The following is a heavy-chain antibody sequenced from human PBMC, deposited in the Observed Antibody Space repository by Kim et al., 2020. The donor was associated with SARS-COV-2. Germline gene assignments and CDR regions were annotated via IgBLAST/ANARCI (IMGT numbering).Heavy chain of an antibody. CDR3: ATEGGDYDDHGGRMDV. CDR1: GRTISSGGYY. D-gene: IGHD4-17*01. V-gene: IGHV4-31*03. Sequence: SETLSLTCTVPGRTISSGGYYWSWIRHRPGKGLEWIGYIDYRGRTYHNPSLKGRVTISGDTSTNHFSLTLRSVTAADTAVYYCATEGGDYDDHGGRMDVWSEATT. CDR2: IDYRGRT. J-gene: IGHJ6*02.